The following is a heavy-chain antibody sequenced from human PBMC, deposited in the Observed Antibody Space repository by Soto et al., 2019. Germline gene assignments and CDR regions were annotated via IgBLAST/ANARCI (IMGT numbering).Heavy chain of an antibody. D-gene: IGHD2-2*01. CDR2: INHSGST. V-gene: IGHV4-34*01. CDR1: GGSFSGYY. J-gene: IGHJ6*02. Sequence: SETLSLTCAVYGGSFSGYYWSWIRQPPGKGLEWIGEINHSGSTNYNPSLKSRVTISVDTSKNQFSLKLSSVTAADTAVYYCARGTSGDIVVVPAAKEEGYYYYGMDVWGQGTTVTVS. CDR3: ARGTSGDIVVVPAAKEEGYYYYGMDV.